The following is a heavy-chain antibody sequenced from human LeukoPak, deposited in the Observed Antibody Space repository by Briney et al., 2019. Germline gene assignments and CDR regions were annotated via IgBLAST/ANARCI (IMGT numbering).Heavy chain of an antibody. J-gene: IGHJ4*02. CDR3: AKAEGAGNDY. V-gene: IGHV3-30*02. CDR1: GFTFSSYG. Sequence: GGSLRLSCAASGFTFSSYGMHWVRQAPGKGLEWVAFIQYDGGDKFYADSVKGRFTLSRDNSKNTLYLQMNSLRVEDTAVYYCAKAEGAGNDYWGQGTLVTVSS. D-gene: IGHD6-13*01. CDR2: IQYDGGDK.